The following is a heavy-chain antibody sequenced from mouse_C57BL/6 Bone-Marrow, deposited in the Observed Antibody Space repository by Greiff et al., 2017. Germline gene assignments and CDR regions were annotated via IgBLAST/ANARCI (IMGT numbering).Heavy chain of an antibody. CDR1: GYTFTSYG. J-gene: IGHJ2*01. CDR3: ARSGYSGYFDD. V-gene: IGHV1-81*01. Sequence: QVQLKQSGAELARPGASVKLSCTASGYTFTSYGISWVKQRTGQGLEWIGEIYPRSGNTYYNEKFKGKATLTADKSSSTAYMELRSLTSEDSAVYFCARSGYSGYFDDWGQGTTLTVSS. CDR2: IYPRSGNT. D-gene: IGHD2-12*01.